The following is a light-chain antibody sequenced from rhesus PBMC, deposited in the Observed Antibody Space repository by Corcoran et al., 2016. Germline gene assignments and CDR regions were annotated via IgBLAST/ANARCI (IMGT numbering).Light chain of an antibody. V-gene: IGKV1-33*02. CDR2: AAS. Sequence: DIQMTQSPSSLSASVGDRVTITCHASQGFSSCLAWYQQKPGKAPNRLIYAASSLQSGVPSRFSGSGSGTDFTLTISSLQPEDFATYYRQQHNSYPPWTFGQGTKVEVK. J-gene: IGKJ1*01. CDR3: QQHNSYPPWT. CDR1: QGFSSC.